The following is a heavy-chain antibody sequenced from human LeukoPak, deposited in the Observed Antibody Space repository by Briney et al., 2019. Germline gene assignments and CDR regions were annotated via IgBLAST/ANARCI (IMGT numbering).Heavy chain of an antibody. CDR1: GYSFTSYW. CDR3: ARGPYCSGGSCYLGYYYYGMDV. J-gene: IGHJ6*02. V-gene: IGHV5-51*01. Sequence: ESLKVSCKGSGYSFTSYWIGWVRQMPGKGLEWMGIIYPGDSDTRYSPSFQGQVTISADKSISTAYLQWSSLKASDTAMYYCARGPYCSGGSCYLGYYYYGMDVWGQGTTVTVSS. CDR2: IYPGDSDT. D-gene: IGHD2-15*01.